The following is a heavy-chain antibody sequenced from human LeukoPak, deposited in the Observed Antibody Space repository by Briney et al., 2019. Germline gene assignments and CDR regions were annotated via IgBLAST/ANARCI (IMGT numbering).Heavy chain of an antibody. V-gene: IGHV3-53*04. CDR2: IYSGGST. D-gene: IGHD3-9*01. CDR3: ARSPNYDILTGYDLYYFDY. J-gene: IGHJ4*02. CDR1: GFTVSSNY. Sequence: PGGSLRLSCAASGFTVSSNYMSWVRQAPGKGLEWVSVIYSGGSTYYADSVKGRFTISRHNSKNTLYLQMNSLRAEDTAVYYCARSPNYDILTGYDLYYFDYWGQGTLVTVSS.